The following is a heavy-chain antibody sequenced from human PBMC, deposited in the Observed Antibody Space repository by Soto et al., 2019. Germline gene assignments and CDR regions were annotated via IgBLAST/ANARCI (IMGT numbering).Heavy chain of an antibody. J-gene: IGHJ3*02. CDR1: GFSFSSYW. D-gene: IGHD3-10*01. V-gene: IGHV3-7*04. Sequence: PVGSLRLSCTASGFSFSSYWMSWVRQAPGKGLEWVANIKQDGSEKYYVDSVKGRSTISRDNAKNSLYLRMNSLRAEDTAVYYCARGAGSYFRRVVGAFDIWGQGTMVTVSS. CDR3: ARGAGSYFRRVVGAFDI. CDR2: IKQDGSEK.